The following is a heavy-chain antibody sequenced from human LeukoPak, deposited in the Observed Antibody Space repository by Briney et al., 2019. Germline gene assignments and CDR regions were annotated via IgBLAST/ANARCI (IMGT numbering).Heavy chain of an antibody. CDR1: GFTFDDYA. CDR3: EKEAMGGYIDY. D-gene: IGHD3-22*01. V-gene: IGHV3-9*03. Sequence: GGSLRLSCAASGFTFDDYAVHWVRPAPGKGLEWVSGIRWNSGSIGYAASVKCRFTISRHNAMNPLYLQMNSMRAEYMALYYCEKEAMGGYIDYWGQGTLVTVSS. J-gene: IGHJ4*02. CDR2: IRWNSGSI.